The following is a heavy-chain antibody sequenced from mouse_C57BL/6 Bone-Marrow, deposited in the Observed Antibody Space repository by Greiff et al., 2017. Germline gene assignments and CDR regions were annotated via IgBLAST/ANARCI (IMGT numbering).Heavy chain of an antibody. CDR3: ARRLPLSAMDY. J-gene: IGHJ4*01. Sequence: VQLQQSVAELVRPGASVKLSCTASGFNIKNTSMHWVRQRPEQGLEWIGRIGPANGNTKYAPKFQGRATITADTASNTAYLQLSSLTSEDTAICYCARRLPLSAMDYGGRGTSSTVAS. V-gene: IGHV14-3*01. CDR1: GFNIKNTS. CDR2: IGPANGNT. D-gene: IGHD2-2*01.